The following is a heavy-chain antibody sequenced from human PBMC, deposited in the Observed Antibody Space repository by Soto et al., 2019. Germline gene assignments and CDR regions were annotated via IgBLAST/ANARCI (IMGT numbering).Heavy chain of an antibody. CDR3: VKDHLMNTVTTGGY. CDR1: GFSLSNYG. J-gene: IGHJ4*02. D-gene: IGHD4-17*01. Sequence: QVQLVESGGGVVQPGRSLRLSCAASGFSLSNYGMHWVRQAPGKGLEWVAVISYHGRDEYYADSVKGRFTISRDTSKNILYLQMNTLRPEDTAVYYCVKDHLMNTVTTGGYWGQGTLVTVSS. V-gene: IGHV3-30*18. CDR2: ISYHGRDE.